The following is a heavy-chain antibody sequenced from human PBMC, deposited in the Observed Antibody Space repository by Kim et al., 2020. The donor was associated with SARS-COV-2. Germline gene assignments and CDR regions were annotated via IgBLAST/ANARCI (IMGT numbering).Heavy chain of an antibody. Sequence: SETLSLTCAVYGGSFSGYYWSWIRQPPGKGLEWIGEINHSGSTNYNPSLKSRVTISVDTSKNQFSLKLSSVTAADTAVYYCARRGAVTTSDYFDYWGQGTLVTVSS. V-gene: IGHV4-34*01. D-gene: IGHD4-17*01. CDR2: INHSGST. CDR3: ARRGAVTTSDYFDY. CDR1: GGSFSGYY. J-gene: IGHJ4*02.